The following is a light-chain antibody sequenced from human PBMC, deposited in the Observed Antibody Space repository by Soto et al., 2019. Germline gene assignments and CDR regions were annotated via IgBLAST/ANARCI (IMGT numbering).Light chain of an antibody. CDR2: DAS. V-gene: IGKV1-5*01. J-gene: IGKJ2*01. CDR1: QSISGW. Sequence: DIQMTQSPSTLSASVGDRVTITCRASQSISGWLAWLQQKPGKAPKLLIYDASTLESGVPSRFSGSGSVTHFSPTIISLHTDDFASHFCQQYSSYSLYTFGQGTELEI. CDR3: QQYSSYSLYT.